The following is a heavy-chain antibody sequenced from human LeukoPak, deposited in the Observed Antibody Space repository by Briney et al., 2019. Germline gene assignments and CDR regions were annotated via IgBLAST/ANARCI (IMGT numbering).Heavy chain of an antibody. D-gene: IGHD3-16*01. CDR2: ISGSGGST. Sequence: GGSLRLSCAASGFTFSNAWMRWVRQAPGKGLEWVSAISGSGGSTYYADSVKGRFTISRDNSKNTLYLQMNSLRAEDTAVYYCAKTMITDYYFDYWGQGTLVTVSS. V-gene: IGHV3-23*01. CDR1: GFTFSNAW. J-gene: IGHJ4*02. CDR3: AKTMITDYYFDY.